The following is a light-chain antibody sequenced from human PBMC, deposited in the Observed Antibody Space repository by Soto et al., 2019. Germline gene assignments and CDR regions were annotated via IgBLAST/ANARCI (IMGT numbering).Light chain of an antibody. CDR3: QQYGTSPIT. CDR2: ATS. Sequence: EIVLTQSPGTLSMSPGERATLSCRASQSVISTYLAWYQQKFGQAPRLLIYATSTRATGIPDRFSGSGSGTAFTLTISRLEPEDFAIYYCQQYGTSPITFGQGTRLESK. J-gene: IGKJ5*01. V-gene: IGKV3-20*01. CDR1: QSVISTY.